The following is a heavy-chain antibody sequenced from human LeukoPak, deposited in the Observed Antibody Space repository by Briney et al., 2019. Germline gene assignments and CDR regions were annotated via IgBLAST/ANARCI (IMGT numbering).Heavy chain of an antibody. Sequence: ASVKVSCKASGYTFTSYAMHWVRQAPGQRLEWMGWINAGNGNTKYSQKFQGRVTITRDTSASTAYMELSSLRSEDTAVYYCASSPLSGYAQYYFDCWGQGTLVTVSS. CDR2: INAGNGNT. J-gene: IGHJ4*02. CDR3: ASSPLSGYAQYYFDC. D-gene: IGHD5-12*01. V-gene: IGHV1-3*01. CDR1: GYTFTSYA.